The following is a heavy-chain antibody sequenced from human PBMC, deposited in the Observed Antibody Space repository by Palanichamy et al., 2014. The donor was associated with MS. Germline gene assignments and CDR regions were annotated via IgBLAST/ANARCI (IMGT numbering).Heavy chain of an antibody. J-gene: IGHJ4*02. D-gene: IGHD6-6*01. Sequence: QVQLQESGPRTDEAFGDPVPHLHCLWCLHPWLLLDLDPAAPRKGLEWIGCIHYSGSTDHNPSLKSRVTISIDTSKNQFSLKLSSVTAADTAVYYCARSGYSSSSPNDSWGQGTLVTVSS. CDR3: ARSGYSSSSPNDS. CDR1: CLHPWLL. V-gene: IGHV4-59*01. CDR2: IHYSGST.